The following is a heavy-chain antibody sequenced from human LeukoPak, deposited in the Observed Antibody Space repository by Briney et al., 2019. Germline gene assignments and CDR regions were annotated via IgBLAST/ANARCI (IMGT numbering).Heavy chain of an antibody. Sequence: PGGSLRLSCAASGLTFSSYAMSWVRQAPGKGLEWVSAISGSGGSTYYADSVKGRFTISRDNSKNTLYLQMNSLRAEDTAVYYCAKGPSTMIVVVIPDYFDYWGQGTLVTVSS. V-gene: IGHV3-23*01. D-gene: IGHD3-22*01. CDR3: AKGPSTMIVVVIPDYFDY. CDR1: GLTFSSYA. CDR2: ISGSGGST. J-gene: IGHJ4*02.